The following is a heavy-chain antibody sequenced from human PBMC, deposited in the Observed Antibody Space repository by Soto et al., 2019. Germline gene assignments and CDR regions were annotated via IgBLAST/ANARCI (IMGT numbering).Heavy chain of an antibody. CDR1: GFTFSSYA. CDR2: ISYDGSNK. CDR3: ARGTQSVLRFLEWLPHTR. D-gene: IGHD3-3*01. Sequence: GGSLRLSCAASGFTFSSYAMHWVRQAPGKGLEWVAVISYDGSNKYYADSVKGRFTISRDNSKNTLYLQMNSLRAEDTAVYYCARGTQSVLRFLEWLPHTRWGQGTMVTVSS. J-gene: IGHJ3*01. V-gene: IGHV3-30-3*01.